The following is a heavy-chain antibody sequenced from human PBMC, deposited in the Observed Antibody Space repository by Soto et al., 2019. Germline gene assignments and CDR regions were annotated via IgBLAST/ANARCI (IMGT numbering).Heavy chain of an antibody. CDR1: GFSVSSGSYY. D-gene: IGHD2-2*02. CDR2: IYYSGST. CDR3: ASVTRTCISTSCYRYYYGMDV. J-gene: IGHJ6*02. Sequence: SETLSLTCTFSGFSVSSGSYYWSWIRQPPGKGLEWIGYIYYSGSTNYNPSLKSRVTISVDTSKNQFSLKLSSVTAADTAVYYCASVTRTCISTSCYRYYYGMDVWGQGTTVTVSS. V-gene: IGHV4-61*01.